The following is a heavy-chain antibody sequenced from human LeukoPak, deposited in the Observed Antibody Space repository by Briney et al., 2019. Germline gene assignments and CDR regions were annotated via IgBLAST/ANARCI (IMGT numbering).Heavy chain of an antibody. CDR2: ISYDGSSK. J-gene: IGHJ4*02. V-gene: IGHV3-30-3*01. D-gene: IGHD5-12*01. CDR1: GFTFSSYS. CDR3: ARDSSDTVAEYYFDY. Sequence: RGSLRLSCAASGFTFSSYSIHWVRQAPGKGLEWVAVISYDGSSKDYADSVTGRFTISRDNSKNTLYLQMHSLRAEDTALYYCARDSSDTVAEYYFDYWGQGTLVTVSS.